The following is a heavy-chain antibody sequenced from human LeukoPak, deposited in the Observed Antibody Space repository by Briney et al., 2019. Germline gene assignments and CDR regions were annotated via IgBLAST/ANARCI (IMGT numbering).Heavy chain of an antibody. D-gene: IGHD4-17*01. J-gene: IGHJ5*02. Sequence: PGGSLRLSCAASGFTFSGYWMSWVRQAPGKGLECVANIKEDGSEKYYVDSVKGRFTISRDNAENSLFLQINSLRAEDTAVYYCGRGHYGDYAWGQGTLVTVSS. V-gene: IGHV3-7*01. CDR3: GRGHYGDYA. CDR1: GFTFSGYW. CDR2: IKEDGSEK.